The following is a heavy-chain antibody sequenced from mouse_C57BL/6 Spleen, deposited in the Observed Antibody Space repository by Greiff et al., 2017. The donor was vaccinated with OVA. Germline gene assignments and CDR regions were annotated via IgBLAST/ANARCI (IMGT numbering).Heavy chain of an antibody. CDR1: GYTFTSYW. CDR3: ARGTTVYYLDY. J-gene: IGHJ2*01. V-gene: IGHV1-61*01. CDR2: IYPSDSET. D-gene: IGHD1-1*01. Sequence: VQLQQPGAELVRPGSSVKLSCKASGYTFTSYWMDWVKQRPGQGLEWIGNIYPSDSETHYNQKFKDKSTLTVDKSSSTAYMQLSSVTAEDATVYYCARGTTVYYLDYWGKGTTLTVSS.